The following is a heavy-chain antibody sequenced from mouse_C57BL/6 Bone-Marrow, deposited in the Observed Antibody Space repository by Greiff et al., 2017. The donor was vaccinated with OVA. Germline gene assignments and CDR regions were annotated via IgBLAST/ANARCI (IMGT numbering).Heavy chain of an antibody. CDR3: ARKSPGYFDY. V-gene: IGHV1-81*01. J-gene: IGHJ2*01. CDR1: GYTFTSYG. CDR2: IYPRSGNT. Sequence: VQRVESGAELARPGASVKLSCKASGYTFTSYGISWVKQRTGQGLEWIGEIYPRSGNTYYNEKFKGKATLTADKSSSTAYMELRSLTSEDSAVYFCARKSPGYFDYWGQGTTLTVSS.